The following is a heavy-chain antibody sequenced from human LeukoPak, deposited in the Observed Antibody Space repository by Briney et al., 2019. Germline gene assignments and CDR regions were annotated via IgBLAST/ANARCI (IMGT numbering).Heavy chain of an antibody. CDR1: GGSISNTDW. CDR3: SRENGAFSPFGY. Sequence: SETVSLTCGVSGGSISNTDWWSWVRQPPGQGLEWIGEISLKGLTHYNPSLESRVTVSLDKSKNQLSLNLTSVTAADTAVYYCSRENGAFSPFGYWGQGTLDTVLS. CDR2: ISLKGLT. V-gene: IGHV4-4*02. J-gene: IGHJ4*02. D-gene: IGHD2-8*01.